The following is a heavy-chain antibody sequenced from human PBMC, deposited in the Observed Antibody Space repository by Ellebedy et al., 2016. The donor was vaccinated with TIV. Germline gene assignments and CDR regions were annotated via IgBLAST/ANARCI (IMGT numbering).Heavy chain of an antibody. CDR2: ISYHGSDK. J-gene: IGHJ5*01. D-gene: IGHD3-10*01. CDR1: GFNFNSYA. CDR3: ARDPDAFGDQDFDL. V-gene: IGHV3-30*04. Sequence: GESLKISCAASGFNFNSYALHWVRQAPGKGLEWVSLISYHGSDKYYADSVKGRFTISRDNSKNTLDLQMNNLRTEDTAVYYCARDPDAFGDQDFDLWGQGTLVIVSS.